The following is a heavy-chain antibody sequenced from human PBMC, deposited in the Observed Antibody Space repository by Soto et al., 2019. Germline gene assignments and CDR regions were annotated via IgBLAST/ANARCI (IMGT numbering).Heavy chain of an antibody. J-gene: IGHJ4*02. CDR3: ARDRDTPMGFDY. Sequence: QAQLVESGGGVVQPGKSLRLACAASGFTFSSYSLHWVRQAPGTGLEWVASVSSDGTKRYYADSVKGRFTISRDKSTNTLSLQLGSLRPEDTAVYYCARDRDTPMGFDYWGQGTLVTVSS. D-gene: IGHD5-18*01. CDR2: VSSDGTKR. CDR1: GFTFSSYS. V-gene: IGHV3-30*03.